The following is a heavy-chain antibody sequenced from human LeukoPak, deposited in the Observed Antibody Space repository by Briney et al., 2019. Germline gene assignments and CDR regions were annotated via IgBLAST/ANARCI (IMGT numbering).Heavy chain of an antibody. D-gene: IGHD3-10*01. CDR1: GGSISSSSNY. CDR3: ARQIWFGELLLIDS. J-gene: IGHJ4*02. Sequence: SETLSLTCSVSGGSISSSSNYWGWIRQPPGTRLEWIGSFYYSGSTYSHPTLKSRVTISVDTSKNQFSLKLSSVTVTDTAVYYCARQIWFGELLLIDSWGQGTLVTVSS. CDR2: FYYSGST. V-gene: IGHV4-39*01.